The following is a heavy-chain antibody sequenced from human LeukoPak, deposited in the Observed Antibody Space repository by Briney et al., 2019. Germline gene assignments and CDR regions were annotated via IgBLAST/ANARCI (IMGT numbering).Heavy chain of an antibody. CDR3: ARKLPGEISPHYGFDI. Sequence: ASVKVSCKASGYTFTGYYMHWVRQAPGQGLEWMGWINPNSGGTNYAQKFQGRVTMTRDTSISTAYMELSRLRSDDTAVYYCARKLPGEISPHYGFDIWGQGTLVTVSS. V-gene: IGHV1-2*02. D-gene: IGHD3-16*02. J-gene: IGHJ3*02. CDR1: GYTFTGYY. CDR2: INPNSGGT.